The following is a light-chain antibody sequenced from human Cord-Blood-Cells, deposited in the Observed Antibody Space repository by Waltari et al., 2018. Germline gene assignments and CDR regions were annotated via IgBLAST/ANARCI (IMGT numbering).Light chain of an antibody. CDR1: QNISSC. Sequence: DIQMTQSPSSLSASVGDRVTITCRARQNISSCLNWYQQKPGKAPKLPFYAASSLQSGVPSRFSGSGSGMDFTISISSLQPEDFATYYCQQSYSTPPTFGQGTKVEIK. V-gene: IGKV1-39*01. CDR3: QQSYSTPPT. J-gene: IGKJ1*01. CDR2: AAS.